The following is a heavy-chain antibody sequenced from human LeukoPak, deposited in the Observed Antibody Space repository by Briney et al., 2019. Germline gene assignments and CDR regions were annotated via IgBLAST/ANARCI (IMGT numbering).Heavy chain of an antibody. J-gene: IGHJ6*02. CDR1: GFTFSSYS. D-gene: IGHD3-3*01. V-gene: IGHV3-21*01. Sequence: GGSLRLSCAVSGFTFSSYSMSWVRQAPGKGLEWVSAITGSGSFIYYADSLKGRFTISRDNAKNSLFLQLNSLRAEDTAVYYCARDRLRYYYYYGMDVWGQGTTVTVSS. CDR2: ITGSGSFI. CDR3: ARDRLRYYYYYGMDV.